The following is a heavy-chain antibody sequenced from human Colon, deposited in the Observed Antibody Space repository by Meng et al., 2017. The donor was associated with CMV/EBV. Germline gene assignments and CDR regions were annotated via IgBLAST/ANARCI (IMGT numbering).Heavy chain of an antibody. CDR3: ARGQFLHYFDD. CDR1: GFTFTSYP. V-gene: IGHV3-23*01. Sequence: GESLKISCATSGFTFTSYPMNWVRQAPGKGLHWVASISGSGATTNYADSVKGRFTISRDNFRNTVILQMSSMKVEDTAVYYCARGQFLHYFDDWGRGTLVTVSS. J-gene: IGHJ4*02. CDR2: ISGSGATT. D-gene: IGHD2/OR15-2a*01.